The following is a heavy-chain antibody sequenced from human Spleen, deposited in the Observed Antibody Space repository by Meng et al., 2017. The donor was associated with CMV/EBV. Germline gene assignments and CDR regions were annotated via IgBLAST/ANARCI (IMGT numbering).Heavy chain of an antibody. Sequence: QVPLQESGPGLVKPSETLSLICAVSGDSISSGNWGIWVRQPPGKGLEWIGEIHHSGSTYYNPSLKSRITMSLDTSKNQFFLNLSSVTAADTAVYYCARGYSSGKTDYWGQGTLVTVSS. CDR1: GDSISSGNW. CDR2: IHHSGST. V-gene: IGHV4-55*08. D-gene: IGHD6-19*01. CDR3: ARGYSSGKTDY. J-gene: IGHJ4*02.